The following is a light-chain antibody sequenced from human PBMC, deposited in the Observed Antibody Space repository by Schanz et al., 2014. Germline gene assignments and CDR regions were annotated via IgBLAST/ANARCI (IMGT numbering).Light chain of an antibody. CDR2: WAS. J-gene: IGKJ3*01. CDR1: QSILYSSNNKNY. CDR3: QQYDSTPGT. Sequence: DIVMTQSPDSLAVSLGERATINCKSSQSILYSSNNKNYLAWYQQKPGQPPKLLIYWASTRESGVPDRFSGGVSGTDFTLTISSLQAEDVAVYYCQQYDSTPGTFGPGTKVDIK. V-gene: IGKV4-1*01.